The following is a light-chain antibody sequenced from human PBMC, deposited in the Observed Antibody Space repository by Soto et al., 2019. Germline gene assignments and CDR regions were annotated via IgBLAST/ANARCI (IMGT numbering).Light chain of an antibody. V-gene: IGKV1-5*03. J-gene: IGKJ1*01. Sequence: DIQMTQSPSTLSASVGDRVTITCRASQSISSWLAWYQQKPGKAPKLLIYKASSLESGVPSRFSGSGSGTEFTLTISSLQPDDFATHYCQQYNSYWTFGQGTKVDI. CDR1: QSISSW. CDR3: QQYNSYWT. CDR2: KAS.